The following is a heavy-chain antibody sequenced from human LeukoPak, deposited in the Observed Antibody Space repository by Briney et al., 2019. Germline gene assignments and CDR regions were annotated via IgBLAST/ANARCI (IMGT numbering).Heavy chain of an antibody. CDR2: ISSSGSTI. Sequence: GGSLRLSCAASGFTFSSYEMNWVRQAPGKGLEWVSYISSSGSTIYYADSVKGRFTISRDNAKNSLYLQMNSLRAEDTAVYYCAREWFSDAFDIWGQGTMVTVSS. D-gene: IGHD3-10*01. J-gene: IGHJ3*02. CDR3: AREWFSDAFDI. V-gene: IGHV3-48*03. CDR1: GFTFSSYE.